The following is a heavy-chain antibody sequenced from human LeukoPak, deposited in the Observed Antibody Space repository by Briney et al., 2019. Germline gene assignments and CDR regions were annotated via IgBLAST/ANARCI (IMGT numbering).Heavy chain of an antibody. J-gene: IGHJ4*02. V-gene: IGHV4-31*03. Sequence: SETLSLTCTVSGGSISSGGYYWSWIRQHPGKGLEWIGYIYYSGSTYYNPSLKSRVTISVDTSKNQFSLKLSSVTAADTAMYYCARDHYDSSGYYSDYWGQGTLVTASS. CDR1: GGSISSGGYY. CDR3: ARDHYDSSGYYSDY. D-gene: IGHD3-22*01. CDR2: IYYSGST.